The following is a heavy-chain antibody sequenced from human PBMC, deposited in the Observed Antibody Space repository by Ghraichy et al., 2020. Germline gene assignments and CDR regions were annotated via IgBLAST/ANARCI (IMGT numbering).Heavy chain of an antibody. CDR2: IHYSGYT. J-gene: IGHJ5*02. CDR3: ARALVAAARRVRFDP. Sequence: GSLRLSCTVSGASISDSYWSWIRQPPGQGLELIGYIHYSGYTSYSPSLKSRVTISVDTSKNHFSLKLSSVTAADTAVYYCARALVAAARRVRFDPWGRGTLVTVSS. V-gene: IGHV4-59*01. CDR1: GASISDSY. D-gene: IGHD6-13*01.